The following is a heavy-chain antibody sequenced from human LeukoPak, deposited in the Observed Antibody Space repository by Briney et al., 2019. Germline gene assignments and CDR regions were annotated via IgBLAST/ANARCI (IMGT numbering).Heavy chain of an antibody. V-gene: IGHV3-48*02. CDR1: GFTFRSYC. D-gene: IGHD6-13*01. J-gene: IGHJ4*02. CDR2: ISSSSSTI. CDR3: ARGIAAAGYYFDY. Sequence: GSPRPSRAAPGFTFRSYCLNWVRQAPGKGLAWVSYISSSSSTIYYADSVKGRFTISRDNAKNSLYLQMNSLRDEDTAVYYCARGIAAAGYYFDYWGQGTLVTVSS.